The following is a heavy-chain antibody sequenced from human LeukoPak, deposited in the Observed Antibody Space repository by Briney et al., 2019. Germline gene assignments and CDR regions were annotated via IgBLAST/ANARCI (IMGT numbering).Heavy chain of an antibody. CDR2: ISSSSSYI. CDR3: AKADTFENYFDS. J-gene: IGHJ4*02. Sequence: GGSLRLSCAASGFTFSSYSMNWVRQAPGKGLEWVSSISSSSSYIYYADSVKGRFTISRDNSKNMMNLQMNSLTSDDTAVYFCAKADTFENYFDSWGQGTLVTVSS. CDR1: GFTFSSYS. V-gene: IGHV3-21*06. D-gene: IGHD3-9*01.